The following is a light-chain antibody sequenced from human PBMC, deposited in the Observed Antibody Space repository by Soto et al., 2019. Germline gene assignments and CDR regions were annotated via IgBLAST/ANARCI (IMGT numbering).Light chain of an antibody. CDR2: KAS. J-gene: IGKJ5*01. CDR3: QQGYSSAIT. Sequence: DIQRTQSPSTLSASVGDRVTITCRASQSISVWLAWYQQKAGKAPNLLIYKASRLESGVPSRFSGSGSGTDFTLTINGLQTEDFATYYCQQGYSSAITFGQGTRLEIK. CDR1: QSISVW. V-gene: IGKV1-5*03.